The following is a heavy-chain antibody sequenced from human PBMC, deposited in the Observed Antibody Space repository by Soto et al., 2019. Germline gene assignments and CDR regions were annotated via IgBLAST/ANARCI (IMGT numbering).Heavy chain of an antibody. J-gene: IGHJ6*03. D-gene: IGHD2-21*02. CDR3: ARLSGDHYYFYMDV. CDR1: GSSITSGDYY. V-gene: IGHV4-31*11. CDR2: IYYSGST. Sequence: QLQLQESGPGLMRPSQTLSLTCVVSGSSITSGDYYWTWIRQFPGKGLEWIGYIYYSGSTYYNPSLQSRVSISVDTSKTQFSLNLSSVTAADTAVYHCARLSGDHYYFYMDVWGKGTTVTVSS.